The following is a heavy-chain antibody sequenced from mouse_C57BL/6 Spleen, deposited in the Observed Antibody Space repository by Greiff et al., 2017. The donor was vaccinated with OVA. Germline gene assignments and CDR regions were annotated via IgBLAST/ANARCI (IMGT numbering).Heavy chain of an antibody. J-gene: IGHJ4*01. V-gene: IGHV5-9*01. Sequence: EVQVVESGGGLVKPGGSLKLSCAASGFTFSSYTMSWVRQTPEKRLEWVATISGGGGNTYYPDSVKGRFTISRDNAKNTLYLQMSSLRSEDTALYYCARHALYAMDYWGQGTSVTVSS. CDR2: ISGGGGNT. CDR1: GFTFSSYT. CDR3: ARHALYAMDY.